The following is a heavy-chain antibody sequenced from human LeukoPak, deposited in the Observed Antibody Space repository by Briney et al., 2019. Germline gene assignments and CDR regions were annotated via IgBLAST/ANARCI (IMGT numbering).Heavy chain of an antibody. Sequence: SETLSLTCTVSGGSINNYYWSWIRQPPGKGLEWIGSIYYSGSAYYNPSLKSRVTISVDRSKNQFSLKLSSVTAADTAVYYCARFLGGYDPYYFDYWGQGTLVTVSS. CDR2: IYYSGSA. CDR3: ARFLGGYDPYYFDY. J-gene: IGHJ4*02. V-gene: IGHV4-59*04. CDR1: GGSINNYY. D-gene: IGHD5-12*01.